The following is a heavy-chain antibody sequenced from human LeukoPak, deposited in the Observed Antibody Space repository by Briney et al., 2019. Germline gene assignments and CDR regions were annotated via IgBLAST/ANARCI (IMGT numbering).Heavy chain of an antibody. CDR3: ARDKSYDFWSGYPER. J-gene: IGHJ4*02. CDR2: IYTSGST. D-gene: IGHD3-3*01. Sequence: SETLSLTCTVSGGSISSGSYYWSWIRQPAGKGLEWIGRIYTSGSTNYNPSLKSRVTISVDTSKNQFSLKLSSVTAADTAVYYCARDKSYDFWSGYPERWGQGTLSPSPQ. CDR1: GGSISSGSYY. V-gene: IGHV4-61*02.